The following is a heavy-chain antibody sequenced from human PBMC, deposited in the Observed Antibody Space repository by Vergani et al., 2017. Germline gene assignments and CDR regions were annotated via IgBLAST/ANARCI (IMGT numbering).Heavy chain of an antibody. V-gene: IGHV3-33*01. CDR1: GFTFSSYG. CDR3: ASLGRGDLGSGASNY. J-gene: IGHJ4*02. Sequence: QVQLVESGGGVVQPGRSLRLSCAASGFTFSSYGMHWVRQAPGKGLEWVAVIWYDGSNKYYADSVKGRFTISRDNSKNTLYLQMNSLRAEDKAVYYCASLGRGDLGSGASNYWGQGTLVTVSS. CDR2: IWYDGSNK. D-gene: IGHD3-10*01.